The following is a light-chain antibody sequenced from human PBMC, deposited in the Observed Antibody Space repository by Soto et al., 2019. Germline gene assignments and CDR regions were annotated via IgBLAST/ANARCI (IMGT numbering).Light chain of an antibody. V-gene: IGKV1-27*01. CDR2: AAS. Sequence: DIQMTQSPSSLSASVGDRVTITCRASQGINTYLAWYKQKPGRAPQLLSYAASALHSGVPSRFSGSGSGTDFTLTIASLQPDDVATYYCQKYNSAPRTFGQGTKVEIK. CDR3: QKYNSAPRT. CDR1: QGINTY. J-gene: IGKJ1*01.